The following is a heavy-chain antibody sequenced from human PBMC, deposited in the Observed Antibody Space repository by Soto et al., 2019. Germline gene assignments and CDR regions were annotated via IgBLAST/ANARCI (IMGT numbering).Heavy chain of an antibody. CDR2: IFYSGTT. CDR1: GGSISSGGYF. Sequence: QVQLQESGPGLVKPSQTLSLTCTVSGGSISSGGYFWSWIRQPPGKGLEWIGNIFYSGTTYYNPSLKIRVTISVDTSKNQFSLKLSPVTAADTAVYFCARGVLYWGQGTLVTVSS. CDR3: ARGVLY. V-gene: IGHV4-31*03. D-gene: IGHD1-1*01. J-gene: IGHJ4*02.